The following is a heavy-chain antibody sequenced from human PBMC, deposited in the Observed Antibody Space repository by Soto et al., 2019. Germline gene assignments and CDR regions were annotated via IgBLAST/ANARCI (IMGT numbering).Heavy chain of an antibody. V-gene: IGHV3-23*01. CDR3: AKGGGSYINWLDP. J-gene: IGHJ5*02. Sequence: EVQLLESGGGLVQPGGSLRLSCAASGFTFSSYAMSWVRQAPGKGLEWVSAISGSGSSTYYADSVKGRFTISRDNSKNTLYLQMNSLRAEDMAVYYCAKGGGSYINWLDPWGQGTLVTVSP. D-gene: IGHD1-26*01. CDR2: ISGSGSST. CDR1: GFTFSSYA.